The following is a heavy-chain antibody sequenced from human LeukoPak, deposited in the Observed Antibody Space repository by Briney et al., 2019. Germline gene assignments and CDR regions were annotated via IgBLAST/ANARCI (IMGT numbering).Heavy chain of an antibody. CDR2: IYYSGST. CDR3: ARLLSGWYFGY. Sequence: PSETLSLTCAVYGGSFSGYYWSWIRQPPGKGLEWIGSIYYSGSTYYNPSLKSRVTISVDTSKNQFSLKLSSVTAADTAVYYCARLLSGWYFGYWGQGTLVTVSS. J-gene: IGHJ4*02. V-gene: IGHV4-34*01. D-gene: IGHD6-19*01. CDR1: GGSFSGYY.